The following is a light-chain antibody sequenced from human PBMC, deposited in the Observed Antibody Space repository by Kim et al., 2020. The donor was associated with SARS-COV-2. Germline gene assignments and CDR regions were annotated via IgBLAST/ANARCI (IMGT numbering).Light chain of an antibody. V-gene: IGKV1-6*01. J-gene: IGKJ1*01. Sequence: ASVGDRVTITCRASQGIGSDLTWYQQKLGKAPKLLIYDASRLQNGVPSRFSSSGSGTDFTLTISSLQPEDFATYYCLQDYTFPRTFGQGTKVDIK. CDR2: DAS. CDR3: LQDYTFPRT. CDR1: QGIGSD.